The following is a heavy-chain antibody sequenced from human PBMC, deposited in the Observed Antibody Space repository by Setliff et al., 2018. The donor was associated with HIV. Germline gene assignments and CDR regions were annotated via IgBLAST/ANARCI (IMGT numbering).Heavy chain of an antibody. CDR3: AGGQGATVHDQEVEQDY. J-gene: IGHJ4*02. CDR2: IIHSGST. CDR1: GGSFSGYY. Sequence: PSETLSLTCAVYGGSFSGYYWSWIRQPPGKGLEWIGEIIHSGSTNYNPSLKSRVTISVDTSKNQFSLKLSSVTVADTAVYYCAGGQGATVHDQEVEQDYWGQGTLVTVSS. V-gene: IGHV4-34*12. D-gene: IGHD1-26*01.